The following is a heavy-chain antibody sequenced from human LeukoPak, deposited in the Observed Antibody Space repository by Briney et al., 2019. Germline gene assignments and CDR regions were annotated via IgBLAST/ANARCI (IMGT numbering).Heavy chain of an antibody. CDR2: IGIRGDT. Sequence: GGSLRLSCAASGFTFIDYDMHWVRQVIGKGLEWVSAIGIRGDTHYSGSVKGRFTISRENAESSLYLQMNSLRAEDTAVYYCARDHRYAFDTWGQGTLVTVSS. CDR1: GFTFIDYD. V-gene: IGHV3-13*01. D-gene: IGHD5-12*01. CDR3: ARDHRYAFDT. J-gene: IGHJ4*02.